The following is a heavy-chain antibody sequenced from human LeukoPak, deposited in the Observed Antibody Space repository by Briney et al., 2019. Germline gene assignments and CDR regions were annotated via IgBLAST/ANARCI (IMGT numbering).Heavy chain of an antibody. CDR3: ANVGLWELPGFDY. CDR2: INGSGGST. CDR1: GFTFSSYA. D-gene: IGHD1-26*01. V-gene: IGHV3-23*01. Sequence: GGSLRLSCAASGFTFSSYAMSWVRQAPGKGLEWVSAINGSGGSTYYADSVKGRFTISRDNSKNTLYLQMNSLRAEDTAVYYCANVGLWELPGFDYWGQGTLVTVSS. J-gene: IGHJ4*02.